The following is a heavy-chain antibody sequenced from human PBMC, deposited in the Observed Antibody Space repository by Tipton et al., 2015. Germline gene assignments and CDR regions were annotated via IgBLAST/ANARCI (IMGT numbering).Heavy chain of an antibody. D-gene: IGHD5-24*01. J-gene: IGHJ2*01. CDR3: ARLDLRDGSNWIAGDL. CDR1: GAFINSYY. CDR2: IHYSGSI. V-gene: IGHV4-59*01. Sequence: TLSLTCTVSGAFINSYYWSWIRQPPGKGLEWVGYIHYSGSINYNPSLKSRVTISIDMSRTQFSLKLSSVTAADTAFYFCARLDLRDGSNWIAGDLWGRGTLVTVSS.